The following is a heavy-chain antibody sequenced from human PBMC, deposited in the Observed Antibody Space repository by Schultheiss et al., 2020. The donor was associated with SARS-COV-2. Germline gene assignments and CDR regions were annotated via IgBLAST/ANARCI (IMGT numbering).Heavy chain of an antibody. V-gene: IGHV3-53*01. CDR2: IYSGGST. CDR1: GFTVSSNY. CDR3: AREAVDSNPHHDAFDI. Sequence: GGSLRLSCAASGFTVSSNYMSWVRQAPGKGLEWVSVIYSGGSTYYADSVKGRFTISRDNSKNTLYLQMNSLRAEDTAVYYCAREAVDSNPHHDAFDIWSQGTMVTVSS. J-gene: IGHJ3*02. D-gene: IGHD6-13*01.